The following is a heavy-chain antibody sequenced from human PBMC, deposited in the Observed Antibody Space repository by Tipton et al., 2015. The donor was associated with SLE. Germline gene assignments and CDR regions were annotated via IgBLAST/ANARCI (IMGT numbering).Heavy chain of an antibody. D-gene: IGHD1-7*01. CDR1: GFTFNNYA. CDR2: IYHSGST. CDR3: ARLKGRLELPGYHYYMDV. V-gene: IGHV4-39*01. Sequence: LRLSCTASGFTFNNYAMTWVRQPPGKGLEWIGTIYHSGSTYYNPSLKSRVTISVDTSKNQFSLKLRSVTAADTAVYYCARLKGRLELPGYHYYMDVWGKGTTVTVSS. J-gene: IGHJ6*03.